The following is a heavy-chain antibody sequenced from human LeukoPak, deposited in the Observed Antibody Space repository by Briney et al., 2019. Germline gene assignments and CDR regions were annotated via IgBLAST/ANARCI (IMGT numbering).Heavy chain of an antibody. CDR1: GFTFSSYD. V-gene: IGHV3-13*01. CDR3: ARGVKYSSGWYALYDY. J-gene: IGHJ4*02. CDR2: IGTAGDT. D-gene: IGHD6-19*01. Sequence: GGSLRLSCAASGFTFSSYDMHWVRQATGKGLEWVSAIGTAGDTYYPGSVKGRFAISRENAKNSLYLQMNSLRAGDTAVYYCARGVKYSSGWYALYDYWGQGTLVTVSS.